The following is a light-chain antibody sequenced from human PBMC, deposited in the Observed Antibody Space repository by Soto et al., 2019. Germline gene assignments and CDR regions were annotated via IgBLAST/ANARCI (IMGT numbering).Light chain of an antibody. J-gene: IGKJ5*01. CDR1: QSVSSN. V-gene: IGKV3-15*01. CDR3: QQYNNWPII. CDR2: GAS. Sequence: EIVMLQSPATLSVSPGERATLSCRASQSVSSNLAWYQQKPGQAPRLLIYGASTRATGIPARFSGGGSGTEFTLTISSLQSEDFAVYYCQQYNNWPIIFGQGTRLEIK.